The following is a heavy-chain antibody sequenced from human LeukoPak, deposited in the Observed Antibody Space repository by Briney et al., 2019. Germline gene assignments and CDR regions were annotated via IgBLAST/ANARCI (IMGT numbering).Heavy chain of an antibody. J-gene: IGHJ4*02. D-gene: IGHD3-22*01. V-gene: IGHV4-59*01. CDR1: GASTSRYY. CDR3: TRSDLYSGSYYGVLYFNY. CDR2: ISYSGST. Sequence: SETLSLTCIVSGASTSRYYWSWIRQPPGGGLEWIAYISYSGSTDYNPSLKSRVTISIDTSNNRFSLRLSSVTAADTAVYYCTRSDLYSGSYYGVLYFNYWGQGTPVTVSS.